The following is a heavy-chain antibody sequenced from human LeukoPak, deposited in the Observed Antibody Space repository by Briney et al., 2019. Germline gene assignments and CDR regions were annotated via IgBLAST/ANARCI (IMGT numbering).Heavy chain of an antibody. Sequence: GGSLRLSCAASGFTFSSYSMTWVRQTPGKGLEWVSGISDSGDSTYYADSVKGRFTISRDNSKNTLYLQMNSLRAEDTAVYYCASAVADHYFDYWGQGTLVTVSS. D-gene: IGHD6-19*01. CDR2: ISDSGDST. CDR1: GFTFSSYS. V-gene: IGHV3-23*01. J-gene: IGHJ4*02. CDR3: ASAVADHYFDY.